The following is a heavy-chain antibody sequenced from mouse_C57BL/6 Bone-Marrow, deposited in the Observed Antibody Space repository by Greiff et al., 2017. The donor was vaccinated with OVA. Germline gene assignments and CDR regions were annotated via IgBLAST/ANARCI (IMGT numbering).Heavy chain of an antibody. D-gene: IGHD2-9*01. J-gene: IGHJ1*03. Sequence: VQLVESGPGLVAPSQSLSITCTVSGFSLTSYGVDWVRQPPGKGLEWLGVIWGGGSTNYNSALMSRLSISKDNSKSQVFLKMNSLQTDDTAMYYCAKHASYGYDGLYWYFDVWGTGTTVTVSS. CDR1: GFSLTSYG. CDR2: IWGGGST. V-gene: IGHV2-9*01. CDR3: AKHASYGYDGLYWYFDV.